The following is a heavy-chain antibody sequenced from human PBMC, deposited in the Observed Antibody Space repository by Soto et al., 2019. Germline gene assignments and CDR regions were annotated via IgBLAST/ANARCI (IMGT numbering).Heavy chain of an antibody. CDR3: ARGLAPHSLTYDFWSGWLFYYYYGMDV. D-gene: IGHD3-3*01. CDR2: ISSYNGDT. Sequence: GASVKVSCKASGYTFTRSGISWVRQAPGQGPEWMGWISSYNGDTNYAQTFQGRVTMTTDTSTSTAYMELRSLRSEDTAVYYCARGLAPHSLTYDFWSGWLFYYYYGMDVWGQGTTVTVSS. J-gene: IGHJ6*02. V-gene: IGHV1-18*01. CDR1: GYTFTRSG.